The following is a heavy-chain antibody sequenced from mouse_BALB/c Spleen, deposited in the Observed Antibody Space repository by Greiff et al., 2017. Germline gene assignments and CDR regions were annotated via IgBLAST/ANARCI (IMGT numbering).Heavy chain of an antibody. CDR1: GFSLTSYG. CDR3: ARNYGITTNYYAMDY. V-gene: IGHV2-4-1*01. CDR2: IWSGGST. J-gene: IGHJ4*01. Sequence: VQVVESGPGLVQPSQSLSITCTVSGFSLTSYGVHWVRQSPGKGLEWLGVIWSGGSTDYNAAFISRLSISKDNSKSQVFFKMNSLQADDTAIYYCARNYGITTNYYAMDYWGQGTSVTVSS. D-gene: IGHD2-4*01.